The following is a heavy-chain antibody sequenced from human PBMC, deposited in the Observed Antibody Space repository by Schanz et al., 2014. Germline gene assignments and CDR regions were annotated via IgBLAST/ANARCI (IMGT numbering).Heavy chain of an antibody. J-gene: IGHJ4*02. CDR1: GFTVSSNH. CDR2: IYSGIGA. Sequence: EVQLVESGGGLVKPGGSLRLSCAVSGFTVSSNHMSWVRQAPGKGLEWVSVIYSGIGAYYADSVKDRFTVSRDNSKNTLYLQMSSLRAEDTAIYYCAKLSSSGRLAGYFDYWGQGALVTVSS. V-gene: IGHV3-66*01. D-gene: IGHD6-19*01. CDR3: AKLSSSGRLAGYFDY.